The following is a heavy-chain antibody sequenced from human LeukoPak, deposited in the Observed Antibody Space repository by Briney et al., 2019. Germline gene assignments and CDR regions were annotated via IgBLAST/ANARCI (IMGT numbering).Heavy chain of an antibody. CDR3: ARGPTISETGYFDY. Sequence: SETLSLTCAVYGGSFSAYYWSWIRQSPGKGLQWIAEVNHRGDTNYNPSVKGRVTISVDTSKNQFSLKVTSLTAADTAVYYYARGPTISETGYFDYWGQGTLVTVSS. CDR1: GGSFSAYY. J-gene: IGHJ4*03. CDR2: VNHRGDT. V-gene: IGHV4-34*01. D-gene: IGHD1-1*01.